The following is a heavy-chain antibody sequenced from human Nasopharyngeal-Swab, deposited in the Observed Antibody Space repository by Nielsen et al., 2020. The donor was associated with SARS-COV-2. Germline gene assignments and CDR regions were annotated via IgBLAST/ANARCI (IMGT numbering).Heavy chain of an antibody. J-gene: IGHJ6*02. CDR3: ARARNYGDYTGTYYYYGMDV. CDR2: INHSGST. CDR1: GGSFSGYY. Sequence: SETLSLTCAVYGGSFSGYYWSWIRQPPGKGLEWIGEINHSGSTNYNPSLKSRVTISVDTSKNQFSLKLNSVTAADTAVYYCARARNYGDYTGTYYYYGMDVWGQGTTVTVSS. D-gene: IGHD4-17*01. V-gene: IGHV4-34*01.